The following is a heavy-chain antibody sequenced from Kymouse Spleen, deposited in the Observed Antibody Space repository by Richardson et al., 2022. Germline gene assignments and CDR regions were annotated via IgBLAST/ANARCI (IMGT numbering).Heavy chain of an antibody. J-gene: IGHJ4*02. CDR3: AKDSIAVAGTLFDY. CDR1: GFTFDDYA. Sequence: EVQLVESGGGLVQPGRSLRLSCAASGFTFDDYAMHWVRQAPGKGLEWVSGISWNSGSIGYADSVKGRFTISRDNAKNSLYLQMNSLRAEDTALYYCAKDSIAVAGTLFDYWGQGTLVTVSS. V-gene: IGHV3-9*01. CDR2: ISWNSGSI. D-gene: IGHD6-19*01.